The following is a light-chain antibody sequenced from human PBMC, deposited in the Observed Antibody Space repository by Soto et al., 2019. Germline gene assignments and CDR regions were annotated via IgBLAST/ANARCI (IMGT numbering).Light chain of an antibody. Sequence: QSVLTQPPSVSAAPGQKVSISCSGSRSNIWNNYVSWFQQLPGTAPKLLIFDTDKRPSGIPDRFSGSKSGTSATLGITGLQTGDEADYYCGSWDSSLSAYVFGTGTKVTVL. CDR3: GSWDSSLSAYV. CDR1: RSNIWNNY. CDR2: DTD. J-gene: IGLJ1*01. V-gene: IGLV1-51*01.